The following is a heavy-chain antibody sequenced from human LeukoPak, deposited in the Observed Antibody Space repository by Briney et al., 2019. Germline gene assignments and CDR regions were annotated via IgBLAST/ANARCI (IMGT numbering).Heavy chain of an antibody. D-gene: IGHD1-1*01. CDR1: GFTFSSYA. J-gene: IGHJ2*01. Sequence: GSLRLSCAASGFTFSSYAMSWIHQAPGKGLDWVSAVSGGGEDTYYPDSVKGRFTISRDNSKNTLYLQMNSLRVEDTAIYYCAKPRAMTTGVGRYFDLWGRGTLVTVSS. CDR3: AKPRAMTTGVGRYFDL. V-gene: IGHV3-23*01. CDR2: VSGGGEDT.